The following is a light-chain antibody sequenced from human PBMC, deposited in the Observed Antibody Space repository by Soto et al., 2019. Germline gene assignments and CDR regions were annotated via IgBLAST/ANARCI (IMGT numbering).Light chain of an antibody. V-gene: IGKV1-5*03. CDR2: KAS. Sequence: DIQMTQSPSTLSASVGDRVTITCRASPSISGWLAWYQQKPGKAPKLLIYKASSLESGVPSRFSGSGSGTEFTLTISSLQPDEFATDYCQQYDSYALTFGGGPKVEIK. J-gene: IGKJ4*01. CDR1: PSISGW. CDR3: QQYDSYALT.